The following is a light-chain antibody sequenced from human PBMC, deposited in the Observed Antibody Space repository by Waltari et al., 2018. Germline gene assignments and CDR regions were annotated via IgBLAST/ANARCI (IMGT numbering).Light chain of an antibody. Sequence: QSALTQPASVSGSPGQSITISCTGTSSDVGSYNLVSWYQQHPGKAPKLVIYVCSKRPSGVSNRFSGSKAGNTSSLTISGLQAEDDADYYCCSYAGSSFGTGTKVTVL. CDR1: SSDVGSYNL. J-gene: IGLJ1*01. V-gene: IGLV2-23*01. CDR2: VCS. CDR3: CSYAGSS.